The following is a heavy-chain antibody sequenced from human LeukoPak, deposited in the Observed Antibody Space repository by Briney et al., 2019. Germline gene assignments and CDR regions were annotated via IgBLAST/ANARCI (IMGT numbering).Heavy chain of an antibody. CDR2: VKRMDDGCTL. D-gene: IGHD3-16*01. Sequence: GGSLRLSCEASGFNFSHAWMSWVRQAPGKGREWVGRVKRMDDGCTLDYGERVKGRLTIARDDAKMTLYLQMNSLKTEDAAVYYCTPDGAFYYLDVWGKGVTVTVSS. CDR3: TPDGAFYYLDV. CDR1: GFNFSHAW. V-gene: IGHV3-15*01. J-gene: IGHJ6*03.